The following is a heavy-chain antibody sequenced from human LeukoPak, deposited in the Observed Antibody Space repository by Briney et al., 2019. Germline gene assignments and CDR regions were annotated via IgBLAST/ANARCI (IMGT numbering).Heavy chain of an antibody. CDR1: GFTFSSYA. D-gene: IGHD3-22*01. CDR3: AKDAYDNNGYPDY. J-gene: IGHJ4*02. CDR2: ISGSGGST. Sequence: GGSLRLSCAASGFTFSSYAMSWVRQAPGKGLEWVSAISGSGGSTNYGDSVKGRFTISRDNSKNTVHLQMNSLRVEDTAVYYCAKDAYDNNGYPDYWGQGTLVTVSS. V-gene: IGHV3-23*01.